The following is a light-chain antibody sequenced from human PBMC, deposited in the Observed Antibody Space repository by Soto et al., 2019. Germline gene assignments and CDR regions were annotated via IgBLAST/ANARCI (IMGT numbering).Light chain of an antibody. V-gene: IGLV2-14*02. Sequence: QSALNQPASVSGSPGQSVTISCTATSSDVENYKLVSWYQQHPGKAPKLIIYDVTNRPSGVSNRFSGSKSGNTASLTISGLQAEDEADYYCSSYTSSSTLLYVFGTGTKVTVL. CDR1: SSDVENYKL. CDR3: SSYTSSSTLLYV. J-gene: IGLJ1*01. CDR2: DVT.